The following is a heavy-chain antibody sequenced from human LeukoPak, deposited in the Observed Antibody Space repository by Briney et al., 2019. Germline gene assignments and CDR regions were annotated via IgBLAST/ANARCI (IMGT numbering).Heavy chain of an antibody. CDR2: IHYSGST. V-gene: IGHV4-59*11. CDR3: ARVSLSGYCSGASCYFDY. D-gene: IGHD2-15*01. Sequence: SETLSLTCTVSGDSIRNQYWSWIRQPPGKGLECIGVIHYSGSTNYNPSVKSRVTISVDTPKNQFSLKLNSVTAADTAVYFCARVSLSGYCSGASCYFDYWGHGTLVTVSS. J-gene: IGHJ4*01. CDR1: GDSIRNQY.